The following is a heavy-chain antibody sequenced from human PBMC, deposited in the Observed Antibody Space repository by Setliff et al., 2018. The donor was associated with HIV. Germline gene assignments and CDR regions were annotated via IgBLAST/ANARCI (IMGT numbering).Heavy chain of an antibody. D-gene: IGHD3-22*01. V-gene: IGHV1-18*04. CDR1: GYTFTGYY. CDR2: INPKTGDT. Sequence: ASVKVSCKASGYTFTGYYIHCLRQAPGQGLQWMGRINPKTGDTDYAQQLQGRVTMTTDTSTSTAYMELRSLRSDDTAVYYCARDGYYYDGSAYSTFDYWGQGTLVTVSS. J-gene: IGHJ4*02. CDR3: ARDGYYYDGSAYSTFDY.